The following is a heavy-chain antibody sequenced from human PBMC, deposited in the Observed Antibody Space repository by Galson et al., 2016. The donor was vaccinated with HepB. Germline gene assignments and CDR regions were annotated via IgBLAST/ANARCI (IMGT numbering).Heavy chain of an antibody. J-gene: IGHJ4*02. V-gene: IGHV3-21*01. CDR2: ISSAGGYL. Sequence: SLRLSCAASGFTFSIYTMNWVRQAPGKGLEWVSSISSAGGYLYYADSVEGRFTISRDNAKKSLYLQMNSLRVEDTAVYYCAGANMAAAGVDFDFWGPGTLVTVPS. CDR1: GFTFSIYT. D-gene: IGHD6-13*01. CDR3: AGANMAAAGVDFDF.